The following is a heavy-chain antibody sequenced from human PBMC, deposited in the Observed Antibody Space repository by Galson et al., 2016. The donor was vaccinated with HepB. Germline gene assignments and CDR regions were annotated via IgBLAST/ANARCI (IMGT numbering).Heavy chain of an antibody. CDR3: SRGTLGTTATMAFDY. J-gene: IGHJ4*02. CDR2: IYQTGTA. V-gene: IGHV4/OR15-8*02. CDR1: GDSISSNYW. Sequence: SETLSLTCAVSGDSISSNYWWSWVRQSPEKGLEWIGEIYQTGTANYNPSFTSRATLSIDKSKNQISLRLGSVTAADTAVYYCSRGTLGTTATMAFDYWGQGTLVSVSS. D-gene: IGHD1-26*01.